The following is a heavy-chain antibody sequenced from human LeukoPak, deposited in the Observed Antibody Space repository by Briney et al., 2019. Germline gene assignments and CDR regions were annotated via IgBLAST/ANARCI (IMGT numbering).Heavy chain of an antibody. Sequence: PGGSLRLSCAASGFTFSSYAMSWVRQAPGKGLEWVSAISGSGGSTYYADSVKGRFTISRDNSKNTLYLQMNSLRAEDTAVYYCATHYGSSGYYPRQTDYWGQGTLVTVSS. V-gene: IGHV3-23*01. D-gene: IGHD3-22*01. J-gene: IGHJ4*02. CDR3: ATHYGSSGYYPRQTDY. CDR2: ISGSGGST. CDR1: GFTFSSYA.